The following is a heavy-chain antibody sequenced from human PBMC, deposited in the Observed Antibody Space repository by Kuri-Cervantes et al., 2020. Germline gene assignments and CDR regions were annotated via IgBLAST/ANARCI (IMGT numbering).Heavy chain of an antibody. V-gene: IGHV3-11*04. J-gene: IGHJ5*02. CDR1: GFTFSDYY. CDR2: VSSSGSST. D-gene: IGHD3-10*01. CDR3: ARDHMVRDNWFDP. Sequence: GESLKISCAASGFTFSDYYMSWVRQAPGKGLEWVSYVSSSGSSTYHADSVKGRFTISRDNSKNTLYLQMNSLRAEDTAVYYCARDHMVRDNWFDPWGQGTLVTVSS.